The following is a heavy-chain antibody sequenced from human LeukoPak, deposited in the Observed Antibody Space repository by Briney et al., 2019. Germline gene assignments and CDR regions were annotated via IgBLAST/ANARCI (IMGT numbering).Heavy chain of an antibody. Sequence: SETLSLTCTVSGGSIRSGDYYWSWIRQPPGKGLERIGYIYYSGSTNYNPSLKSRVTISVDTSKNQFSLKLSSVTAADTAVYYCARGAPSSGCDYWGQGTLVTVSS. J-gene: IGHJ4*02. V-gene: IGHV4-61*08. D-gene: IGHD6-19*01. CDR1: GGSIRSGDYY. CDR2: IYYSGST. CDR3: ARGAPSSGCDY.